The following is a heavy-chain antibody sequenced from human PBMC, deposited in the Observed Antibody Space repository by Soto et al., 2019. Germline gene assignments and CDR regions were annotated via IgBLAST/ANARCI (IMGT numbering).Heavy chain of an antibody. J-gene: IGHJ6*02. CDR1: GFTFDDNA. CDR2: INWKSDI. D-gene: IGHD3-10*01. Sequence: GGSLRLSCAVSGFTFDDNAKHWVRQAPEKGLEWVSGINWKSDIGYADSVKGRFTISRDNAENSLYLQMNSLRAEDTALYYCTKDINMGGVDVWGQGTTVTVSS. V-gene: IGHV3-9*01. CDR3: TKDINMGGVDV.